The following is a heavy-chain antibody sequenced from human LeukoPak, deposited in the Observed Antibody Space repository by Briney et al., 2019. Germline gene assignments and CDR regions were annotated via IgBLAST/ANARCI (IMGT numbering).Heavy chain of an antibody. D-gene: IGHD2-2*01. Sequence: GGSLRLSXAASGFTFSTYGMSWVRQAPGKGLEWVSAISASGGSTYHADSVKGRFTMSRDNSKNTLYLQVNSLRVENTAVYYCAKHLQGYCSSANCYARAFDIWGQGTMVTVSS. CDR3: AKHLQGYCSSANCYARAFDI. V-gene: IGHV3-23*01. CDR1: GFTFSTYG. CDR2: ISASGGST. J-gene: IGHJ3*02.